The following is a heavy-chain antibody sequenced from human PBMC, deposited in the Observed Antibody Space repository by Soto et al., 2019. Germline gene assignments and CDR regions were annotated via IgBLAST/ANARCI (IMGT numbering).Heavy chain of an antibody. CDR3: ASGFSGYCSGGSCYNDAFDI. V-gene: IGHV4-59*06. Sequence: PSETLSLTCTVSGGSISSYYWSWIRQPPGKGLEWIGYIYYSGSTYYNPSLKSRVTISVDTSKNQFSLKLSSVTAADTAVYYCASGFSGYCSGGSCYNDAFDIWGQGTMVTVSS. D-gene: IGHD2-15*01. CDR2: IYYSGST. CDR1: GGSISSYY. J-gene: IGHJ3*02.